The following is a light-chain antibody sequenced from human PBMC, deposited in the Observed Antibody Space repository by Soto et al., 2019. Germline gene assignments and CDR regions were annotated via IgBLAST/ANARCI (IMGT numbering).Light chain of an antibody. CDR1: ESISSTH. CDR2: GAS. CDR3: HQYGSSPQT. V-gene: IGKV3-20*01. J-gene: IGKJ1*01. Sequence: EIVLTQSPGTLSLSPGDRATLSCRASESISSTHLAWYHQKPGQAPRLLIYGASTRASGIPDRFSGRGSGTDFTLTISRLEPEDLAVYYCHQYGSSPQTFGQGTKVEIK.